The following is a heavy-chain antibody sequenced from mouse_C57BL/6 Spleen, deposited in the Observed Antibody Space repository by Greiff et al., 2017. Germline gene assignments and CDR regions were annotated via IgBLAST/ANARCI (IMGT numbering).Heavy chain of an antibody. CDR1: GFTFSSYA. Sequence: EVKLLESGEGLVKPGGSLKLSCAASGFTFSSYAMSWVRQTPEKRLEWVAYISSGGDYIYYADTVKGRFTISRDNARNTLYLQMSSLKSEDTAMYYCTRVASYYSNYDYFDFWGQGTTLTVSS. V-gene: IGHV5-9-1*02. CDR3: TRVASYYSNYDYFDF. J-gene: IGHJ2*01. CDR2: ISSGGDYI. D-gene: IGHD2-5*01.